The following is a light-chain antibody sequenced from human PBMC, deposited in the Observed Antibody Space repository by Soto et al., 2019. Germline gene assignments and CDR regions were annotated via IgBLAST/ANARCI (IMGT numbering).Light chain of an antibody. CDR2: GAS. CDR3: QQYKDWWT. CDR1: QSVRSK. J-gene: IGKJ1*01. Sequence: EVVMTQSPATLSVSPGERATLSCRASQSVRSKLAWYQQKPGQAPRLLIYGASTRATDIPDRFSGSGFGTEFTLTISSLQSEDFAVYYCQQYKDWWTFGQGTRWIS. V-gene: IGKV3-15*01.